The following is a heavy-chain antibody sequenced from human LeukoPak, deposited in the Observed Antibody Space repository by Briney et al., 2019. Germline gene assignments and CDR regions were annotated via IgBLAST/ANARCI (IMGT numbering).Heavy chain of an antibody. J-gene: IGHJ3*02. CDR1: EFTFSSYS. V-gene: IGHV3-21*01. Sequence: GGSLRLSCAASEFTFSSYSTNWVRQAPGKGLGWVSSISSSSSYIYYADSVKGRFTISRDNAKNSLYLQMNSLRAEDTAVYYCARGAAKNDAFDIWGQGTMVTVSS. CDR3: ARGAAKNDAFDI. D-gene: IGHD6-25*01. CDR2: ISSSSSYI.